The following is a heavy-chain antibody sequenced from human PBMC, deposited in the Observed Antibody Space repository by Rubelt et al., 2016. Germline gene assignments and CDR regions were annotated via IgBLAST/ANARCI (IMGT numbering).Heavy chain of an antibody. D-gene: IGHD2-2*01. Sequence: QGLEWMGIINPSGGSTSYAQKFQGRVTMTRDTPTSTVYMELSSLRSEDTAVYYCARDRSSTSLDVWGRGTTVTVSS. CDR2: INPSGGST. V-gene: IGHV1-46*01. CDR3: ARDRSSTSLDV. J-gene: IGHJ6*02.